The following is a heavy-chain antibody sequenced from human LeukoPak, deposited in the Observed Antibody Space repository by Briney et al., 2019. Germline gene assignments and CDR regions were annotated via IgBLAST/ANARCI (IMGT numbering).Heavy chain of an antibody. J-gene: IGHJ4*02. D-gene: IGHD3-16*02. V-gene: IGHV1-2*02. CDR2: INPNSGGT. CDR3: ARRPKRLGELSLYFGY. Sequence: ASVKVSCKASGYTFTGYYMHWVRQAPGQGLEWMGWINPNSGGTNYAQKFQGRVTMTRDTSISTAYMELSRLRSDDTAVCYCARRPKRLGELSLYFGYWGQGTLVTVSS. CDR1: GYTFTGYY.